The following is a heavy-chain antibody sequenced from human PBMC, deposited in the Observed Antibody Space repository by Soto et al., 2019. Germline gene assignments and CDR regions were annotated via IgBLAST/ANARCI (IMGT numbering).Heavy chain of an antibody. Sequence: PAETLSLTCPVTGDSITSRSYYWVWIRQPPWKGLEWIGSIYYSGSTYNNPSLRSRVSMSIDTSKDQFSLKLKSVTAADTALYFCARQRTSVVTPAYFDVWGPGSLVTVSS. J-gene: IGHJ4*02. CDR1: GDSITSRSYY. V-gene: IGHV4-39*01. CDR3: ARQRTSVVTPAYFDV. D-gene: IGHD2-21*02. CDR2: IYYSGST.